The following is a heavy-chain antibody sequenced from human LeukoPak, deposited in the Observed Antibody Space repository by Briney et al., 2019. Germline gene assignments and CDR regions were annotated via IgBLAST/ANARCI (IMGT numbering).Heavy chain of an antibody. CDR3: AKSMGGWYPFDI. CDR2: VSGSGGST. CDR1: GFTFSSYA. V-gene: IGHV3-23*01. J-gene: IGHJ3*02. D-gene: IGHD6-19*01. Sequence: GGSVRLSCAASGFTFSSYAMNWVRQVPGKGLEWVSGVSGSGGSTYYADSVEGRFTISRDNSKNTVYLQMNTLRAEDTAVYHCAKSMGGWYPFDIWGQGTIVT.